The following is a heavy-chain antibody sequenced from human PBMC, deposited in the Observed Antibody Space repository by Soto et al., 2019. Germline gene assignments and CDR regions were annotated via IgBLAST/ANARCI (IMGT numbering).Heavy chain of an antibody. Sequence: GESVTISCKVSGYGFTGYWIVWVRQMPGKGLEWMGIIFPGGSQTRYSPSFQGQVTMSVDKSISTAYLQWSSLKASDTAMYYCARFSGDQMERPWFDPWGQGTLVTVS. CDR2: IFPGGSQT. D-gene: IGHD1-1*01. J-gene: IGHJ5*02. CDR1: GYGFTGYW. V-gene: IGHV5-51*01. CDR3: ARFSGDQMERPWFDP.